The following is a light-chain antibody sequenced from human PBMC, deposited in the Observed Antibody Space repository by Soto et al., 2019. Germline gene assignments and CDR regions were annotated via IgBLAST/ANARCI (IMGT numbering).Light chain of an antibody. CDR1: QSVSSSY. Sequence: EIVLTQSPGTLSLSPGERATLSCRASQSVSSSYLAWYQQKPGQAPRLLIYGASSRATGIPDRFRGSGSGTDVTLTISRLEPEDFAVYYCQQYGSSLYTVGQGTKLEIK. V-gene: IGKV3-20*01. CDR3: QQYGSSLYT. J-gene: IGKJ2*01. CDR2: GAS.